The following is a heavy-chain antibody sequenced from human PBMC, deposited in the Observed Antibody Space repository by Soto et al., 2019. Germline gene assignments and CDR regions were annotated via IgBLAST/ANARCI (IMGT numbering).Heavy chain of an antibody. CDR2: FYYSGST. CDR1: GGSISTGGYY. Sequence: PSETLSLTCTVSGGSISTGGYYWNWIRQHLGKGLEWIGYFYYSGSTYYNPSLKSRVTISVNTSKNQFSLKLSSVTAADTAVYYCARSVFPWGQGTLVTVSS. J-gene: IGHJ5*02. V-gene: IGHV4-31*03. CDR3: ARSVFP.